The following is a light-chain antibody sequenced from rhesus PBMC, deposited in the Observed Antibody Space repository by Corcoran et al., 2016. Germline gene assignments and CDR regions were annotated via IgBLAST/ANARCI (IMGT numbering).Light chain of an antibody. J-gene: IGKJ4*01. CDR3: QHYYSTPLT. CDR2: EAS. V-gene: IGKV1-33*02. Sequence: DIQMTQSPSSLSASVGDIVTITCRASQGITNDLAWYQQKPGETPKLLIDEASSLQRGIPSRFSGSGSGTDFTLTISRLQPEEFATYYCQHYYSTPLTFGGGTKVEIK. CDR1: QGITND.